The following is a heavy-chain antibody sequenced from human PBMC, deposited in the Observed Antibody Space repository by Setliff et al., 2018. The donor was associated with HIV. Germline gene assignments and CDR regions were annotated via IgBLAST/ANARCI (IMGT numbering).Heavy chain of an antibody. J-gene: IGHJ4*02. CDR3: AKAFVVGATLFDH. D-gene: IGHD1-26*01. CDR1: GFSFSTSA. V-gene: IGHV3-30*04. CDR2: ISYDGSII. Sequence: GGSLRLSCAAPGFSFSTSAMHWVRQAPGKGLEWVAVISYDGSIIYYADSVKGRFTISRDNSKNTLYLQMNSLRVEDTALYYCAKAFVVGATLFDHWGQGTLVTVSS.